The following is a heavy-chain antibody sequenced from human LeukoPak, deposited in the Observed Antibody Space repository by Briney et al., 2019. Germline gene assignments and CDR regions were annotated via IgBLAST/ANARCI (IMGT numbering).Heavy chain of an antibody. CDR1: GFTFSSYS. CDR3: ARRLDY. Sequence: GGSLRLSCAASGFTFSSYSMNWVRQAPGKGLEWVSYISSTSSTIYYADSVKGRFTISRDNAKNSLYLQMNSLRAEDTAVYYCARRLDYWGQGTLVTVSS. V-gene: IGHV3-48*01. J-gene: IGHJ4*02. CDR2: ISSTSSTI.